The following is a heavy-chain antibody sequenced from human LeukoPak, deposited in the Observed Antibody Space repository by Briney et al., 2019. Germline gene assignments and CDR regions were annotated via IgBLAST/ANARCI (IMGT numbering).Heavy chain of an antibody. CDR3: ARLRWELLRRGNYFDY. CDR1: GFTVSSNY. Sequence: GGSLRLSCAASGFTVSSNYMSWVRQAPGKGLEWVSVIYSGGSTYYADSVKGRFTISRDNSKNTLYLQMNSLRAEDTAVYYCARLRWELLRRGNYFDYWGQGTLVTVSS. CDR2: IYSGGST. V-gene: IGHV3-53*01. J-gene: IGHJ4*02. D-gene: IGHD1-26*01.